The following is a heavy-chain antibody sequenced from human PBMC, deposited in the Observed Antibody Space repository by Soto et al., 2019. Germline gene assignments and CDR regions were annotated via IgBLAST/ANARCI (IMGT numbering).Heavy chain of an antibody. V-gene: IGHV3-66*01. CDR2: INSDGST. J-gene: IGHJ4*02. CDR3: AREGAVALDY. CDR1: GFTVTSHF. Sequence: EVQLVESGGGLVQPGGSLRLSCVVSGFTVTSHFMNWFRQAPGKGLEWVSVINSDGSTFYADSVKGRFIISRDHSQNTVSLQMDSLRGDDTALYYCAREGAVALDYWGQGTLVTVSS. D-gene: IGHD6-19*01.